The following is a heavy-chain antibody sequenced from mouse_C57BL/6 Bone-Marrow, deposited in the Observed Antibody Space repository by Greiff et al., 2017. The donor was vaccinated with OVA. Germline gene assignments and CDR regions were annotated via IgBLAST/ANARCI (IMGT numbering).Heavy chain of an antibody. CDR1: GYTFTSYW. CDR3: ARSAIITTVVNYYAMDY. J-gene: IGHJ4*01. V-gene: IGHV1-61*01. Sequence: QVQLQQPGAELVRPGSSVKLSCKASGYTFTSYWMDWVKQRPGQGLEWIGNIYPSDSETHYNQKFKDKATLTVDKSSSTAYMQLSSLTSEDSAVYYCARSAIITTVVNYYAMDYWGQGTSVTVSS. D-gene: IGHD1-1*01. CDR2: IYPSDSET.